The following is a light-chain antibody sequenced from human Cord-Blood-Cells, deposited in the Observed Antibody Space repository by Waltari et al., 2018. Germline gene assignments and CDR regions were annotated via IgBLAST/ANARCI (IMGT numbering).Light chain of an antibody. J-gene: IGKJ1*01. Sequence: DIQMTQSPSTLSASVGDRVTITCRASQSISSWWAWYQQKPGKAPKLLSYKASSLESGVPSRFSGSGSGTEFTLTISSLQPDDFATYYCQQYNSYPWTFGQGTKVEIK. V-gene: IGKV1-5*03. CDR3: QQYNSYPWT. CDR1: QSISSW. CDR2: KAS.